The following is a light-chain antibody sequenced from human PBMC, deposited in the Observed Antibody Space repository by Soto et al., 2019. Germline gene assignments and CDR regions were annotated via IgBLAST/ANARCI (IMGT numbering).Light chain of an antibody. V-gene: IGKV2-28*01. CDR1: QSLLHSNGYNY. Sequence: DIVMTQSPLSLPVTPGEPASISCRSSQSLLHSNGYNYLDWYLLKPGQSPQLLIYLGSNRASGVPDRFSGSGSGTDFTLKITRVEAEDVGVYYYCMQALQTPLTFGQGTKLEIK. CDR3: MQALQTPLT. CDR2: LGS. J-gene: IGKJ2*01.